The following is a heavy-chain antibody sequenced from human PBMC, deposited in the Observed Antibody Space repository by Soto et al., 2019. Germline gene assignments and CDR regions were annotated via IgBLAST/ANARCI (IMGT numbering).Heavy chain of an antibody. CDR1: GFTFDDYA. J-gene: IGHJ4*02. Sequence: GGSLRLSCAASGFTFDDYAMHWVRQAPGKGLEWVSGISWNSGSIGYADSVKGRFTISRDNAKNSLYLQMNSRRAEDTALYYCAKGAPRGYCSGGSCYPAPVYFDYWGQGTLVTVSS. CDR2: ISWNSGSI. V-gene: IGHV3-9*01. D-gene: IGHD2-15*01. CDR3: AKGAPRGYCSGGSCYPAPVYFDY.